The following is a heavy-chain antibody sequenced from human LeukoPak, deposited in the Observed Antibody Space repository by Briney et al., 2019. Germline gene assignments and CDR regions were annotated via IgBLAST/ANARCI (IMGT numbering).Heavy chain of an antibody. V-gene: IGHV4-39*01. D-gene: IGHD5-18*01. CDR2: IYYSGST. Sequence: SETLSLTCAVYGGSFSSSSYYWGWIRQPPGKGLEWIGSIYYSGSTYYNPSLKSRVTISVDTSKNQFSLKLSSVTAADTAVYYCARGGYTIYYFDYWGQGTLVTVSS. J-gene: IGHJ4*02. CDR3: ARGGYTIYYFDY. CDR1: GGSFSSSSYY.